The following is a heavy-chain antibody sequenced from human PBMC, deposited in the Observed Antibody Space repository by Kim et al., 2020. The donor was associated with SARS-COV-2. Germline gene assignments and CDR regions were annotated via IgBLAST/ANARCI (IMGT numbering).Heavy chain of an antibody. V-gene: IGHV1-69*13. CDR2: IIPIFGTA. Sequence: SVKVSCKASGGTFSSYAISWVRQAPGQGLEWMGGIIPIFGTANYSQKFQGRVTITADESTSTAYMELSSLRSEDTAVYYCARPILMAYSSSHLYYYGMDVWGQGTTVTVSS. CDR1: GGTFSSYA. CDR3: ARPILMAYSSSHLYYYGMDV. J-gene: IGHJ6*02. D-gene: IGHD6-13*01.